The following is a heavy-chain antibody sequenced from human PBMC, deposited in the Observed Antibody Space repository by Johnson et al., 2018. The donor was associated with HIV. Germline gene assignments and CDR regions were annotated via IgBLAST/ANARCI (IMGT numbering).Heavy chain of an antibody. CDR2: ISYAGSRN. V-gene: IGHV3-30*04. J-gene: IGHJ3*02. D-gene: IGHD4-17*01. CDR3: AKEGSRGTVTQAPDAFDI. CDR1: GFTFSRSA. Sequence: QVQLVESGGGLVQPGGSLRLSCPASGFTFSRSAMHWVRQAPGKGLEWVAVISYAGSRNYYADSVKGRFTISRVNSKNMLYLQMNSLRVEDTAVYYCAKEGSRGTVTQAPDAFDIWGQGTVVTVSS.